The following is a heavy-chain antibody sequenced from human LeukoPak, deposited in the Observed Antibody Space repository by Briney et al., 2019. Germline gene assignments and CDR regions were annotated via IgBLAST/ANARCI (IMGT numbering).Heavy chain of an antibody. Sequence: SETLSLTCTVSGGSISSYYWNWIRRPPGKGLEWIGYIYYNGNTNYSPSLKSRVTVSVDTSKNLFSLKVSSVTAADTAVYYCARGRSNYYGMDVWGQGTTVTVSS. V-gene: IGHV4-59*01. CDR3: ARGRSNYYGMDV. D-gene: IGHD1-26*01. CDR1: GGSISSYY. J-gene: IGHJ6*02. CDR2: IYYNGNT.